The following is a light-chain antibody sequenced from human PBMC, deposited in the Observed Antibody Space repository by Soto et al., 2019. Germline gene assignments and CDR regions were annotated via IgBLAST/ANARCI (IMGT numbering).Light chain of an antibody. V-gene: IGKV3-20*01. CDR3: QQYCGSPPYT. J-gene: IGKJ2*01. CDR1: QSLSSSY. CDR2: GAS. Sequence: EIVLTQSPGTLSLSPGERATLTCRASQSLSSSYLAWYQQKPGQAPRLLIYGASSRATGIPDRFSGSRSGTGFSLTISRLEPEDFAAYYCQQYCGSPPYTFGQGTKVEIK.